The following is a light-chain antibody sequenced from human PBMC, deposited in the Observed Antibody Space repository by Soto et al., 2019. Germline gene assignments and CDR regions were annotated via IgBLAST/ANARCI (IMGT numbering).Light chain of an antibody. CDR2: TAS. V-gene: IGKV1-27*01. J-gene: IGKJ3*01. Sequence: DMQMTKSPSSLSASVGDRVTITCRASQAISNYVAWYQQRPGKVPKLLIYTASTLQSGVPSRFSGSGSGTDFTLTISSLQPEDVATYYCQMHNSAPFSFCPGTQVDIK. CDR1: QAISNY. CDR3: QMHNSAPFS.